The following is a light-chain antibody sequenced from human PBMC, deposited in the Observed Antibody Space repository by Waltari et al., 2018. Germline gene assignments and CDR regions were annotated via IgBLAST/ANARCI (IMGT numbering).Light chain of an antibody. Sequence: EVVLTQSPATLSLSPGARATLSCRASHRVSNSFDWYRQKPGQAPSLLIYDAPTRAAGIPGRFSGSGSGTEFTLTISSLEPEEFAVYYCELRTGWPMTFGQGTRLEIK. CDR3: ELRTGWPMT. J-gene: IGKJ5*01. V-gene: IGKV3-11*01. CDR2: DAP. CDR1: HRVSNS.